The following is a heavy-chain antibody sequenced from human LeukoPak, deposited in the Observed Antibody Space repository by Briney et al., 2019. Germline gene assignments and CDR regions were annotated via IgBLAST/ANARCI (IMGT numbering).Heavy chain of an antibody. J-gene: IGHJ4*02. CDR3: VWFGEFALDY. V-gene: IGHV3-33*01. Sequence: PGRSLRLSCAASGFTFSSFGMHWVRQAPGKGLEWVALIWYDGTNKYYADSVKGRFIVSRDNSKSTLYLQMNSLRAEDTAVYYCVWFGEFALDYWGQGTLVTVSS. CDR1: GFTFSSFG. D-gene: IGHD3-10*01. CDR2: IWYDGTNK.